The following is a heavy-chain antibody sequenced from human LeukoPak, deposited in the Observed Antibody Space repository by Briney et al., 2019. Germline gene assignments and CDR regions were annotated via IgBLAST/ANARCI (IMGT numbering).Heavy chain of an antibody. CDR1: GFTFSSFW. V-gene: IGHV3-74*01. D-gene: IGHD2-21*02. CDR3: ARGGLSAYCGGDCYTFDY. Sequence: PGGSLRPSCAASGFTFSSFWMHWVRQAPGKGLVWVSRINSDGSSTSYADSVKGRFTISRDNAKNTLYLQMNSLRAEDTAVYYCARGGLSAYCGGDCYTFDYWGQGTLVTVSS. J-gene: IGHJ4*02. CDR2: INSDGSST.